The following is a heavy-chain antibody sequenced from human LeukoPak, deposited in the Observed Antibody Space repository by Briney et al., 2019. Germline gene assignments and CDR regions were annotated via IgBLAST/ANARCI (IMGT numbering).Heavy chain of an antibody. CDR2: ISWNSGSI. D-gene: IGHD6-13*01. CDR3: AKDLGSSWYGGMGY. V-gene: IGHV3-9*03. Sequence: PGRSLKLSCAASGFTFDNYAMHWVRQAPGKGLEWGSGISWNSGSIGYADSVKGRFTISRDNAKNSLYLQMNSLRAEDMALYYCAKDLGSSWYGGMGYWGQGTLVTVSS. CDR1: GFTFDNYA. J-gene: IGHJ4*02.